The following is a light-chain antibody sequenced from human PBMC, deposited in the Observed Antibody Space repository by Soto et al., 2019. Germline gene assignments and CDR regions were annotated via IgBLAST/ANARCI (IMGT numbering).Light chain of an antibody. Sequence: QSVLTQPASVSGSPGQSITISCTGTSSDVGDYNYVSWYQQHPGKVPQLMIYEVSNRPSGVSNRFSGSKSGNTASLTISGLQAADEAHYYCSSYTTITTPNYVFGTGTKVTVL. CDR3: SSYTTITTPNYV. J-gene: IGLJ1*01. CDR2: EVS. V-gene: IGLV2-14*01. CDR1: SSDVGDYNY.